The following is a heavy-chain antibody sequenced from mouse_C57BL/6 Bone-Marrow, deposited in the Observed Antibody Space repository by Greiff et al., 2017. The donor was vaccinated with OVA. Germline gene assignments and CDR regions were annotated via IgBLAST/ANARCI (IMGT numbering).Heavy chain of an antibody. V-gene: IGHV14-4*01. D-gene: IGHD1-1*01. Sequence: EVQLQQSGAELVRPGASVKLSCTASGFNIKDDYMHWVKQRPEQGLEWIGWIDPENGDTEYASKFQGKATITADTSSNTAYLQLSSLTSEDTAVYYCTPIYYYGSSDDWGQGTTLTVSS. CDR2: IDPENGDT. CDR1: GFNIKDDY. J-gene: IGHJ2*01. CDR3: TPIYYYGSSDD.